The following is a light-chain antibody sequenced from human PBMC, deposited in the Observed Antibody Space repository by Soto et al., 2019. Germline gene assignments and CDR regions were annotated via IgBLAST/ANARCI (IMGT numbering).Light chain of an antibody. J-gene: IGKJ1*01. V-gene: IGKV3-15*01. CDR1: QSVNGN. CDR3: QQYNIWPWT. Sequence: EVVMTQSPATVSVSPGGRVTLSCRASQSVNGNLAWYQQKRGQAPRLLFYDSSTMAPGVPPRFSGGGSGTEFTLHISSLQSEDFAVYCCQQYNIWPWTFGQGTKVEI. CDR2: DSS.